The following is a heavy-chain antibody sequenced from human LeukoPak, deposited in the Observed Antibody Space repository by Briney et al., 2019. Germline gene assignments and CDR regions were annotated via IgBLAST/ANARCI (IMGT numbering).Heavy chain of an antibody. CDR2: IIPIFGTA. V-gene: IGHV1-69*13. D-gene: IGHD3-16*02. CDR3: ARARRTYDYVWGSYLPFDY. Sequence: SVKVSCKASGGTFSSYAISWVRQAPGQGLEWMGGIIPIFGTANYAQKFQGRVTITADESTSTAYMELNSLRSEDTAVYYCARARRTYDYVWGSYLPFDYWGQGTLVTVSS. J-gene: IGHJ4*02. CDR1: GGTFSSYA.